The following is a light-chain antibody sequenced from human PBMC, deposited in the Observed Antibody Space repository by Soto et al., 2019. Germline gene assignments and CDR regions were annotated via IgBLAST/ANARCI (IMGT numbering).Light chain of an antibody. J-gene: IGLJ3*02. V-gene: IGLV2-14*01. Sequence: QSVLTQPASVSGSPGQSITISCTGTNSDVDGYNYVSWYQQYPGKAPKLMIYEVSNRPSGVSNRFSGSKSGNTASQTISGLQAEDEADYYCSSYTSSILVFGGGTQLTVL. CDR2: EVS. CDR1: NSDVDGYNY. CDR3: SSYTSSILV.